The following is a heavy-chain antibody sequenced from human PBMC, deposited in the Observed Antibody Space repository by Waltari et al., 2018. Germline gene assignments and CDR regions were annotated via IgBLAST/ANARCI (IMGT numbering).Heavy chain of an antibody. CDR2: NSSNGATK. V-gene: IGHV3-11*04. J-gene: IGHJ4*02. Sequence: QVQLVESGGGLVRPGGSLRLSCEASGFIFRDSYMGWIRQAPGKGLGWISYNSSNGATKYDAYSVKVRFTVARDNAKNSLYLHLSSLRAEDTAVYYCARDRLSFSYGSGSDYFDYWGQGTLVTVSS. D-gene: IGHD3-10*01. CDR1: GFIFRDSY. CDR3: ARDRLSFSYGSGSDYFDY.